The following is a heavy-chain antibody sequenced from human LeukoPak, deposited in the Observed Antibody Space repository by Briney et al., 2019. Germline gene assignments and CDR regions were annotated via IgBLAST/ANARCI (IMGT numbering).Heavy chain of an antibody. Sequence: GGSLRLSCVASGFPFSSYWMTWVRQAPGKGLEWVSSIGSGTTSTYFADSVKGRFTISRDNSKNTLYVQMNSLRAEDTAIYYCAKGVAYYYDTSGYFDYWGQGTLVTVSS. CDR1: GFPFSSYW. J-gene: IGHJ4*02. CDR2: IGSGTTST. CDR3: AKGVAYYYDTSGYFDY. V-gene: IGHV3-23*01. D-gene: IGHD3-22*01.